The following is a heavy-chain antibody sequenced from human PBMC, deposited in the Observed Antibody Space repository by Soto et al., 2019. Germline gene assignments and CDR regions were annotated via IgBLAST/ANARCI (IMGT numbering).Heavy chain of an antibody. CDR1: GDSYSISTYS. CDR3: AGMPYTSGLRFDP. Sequence: SETLSLTCTMSGDSYSISTYSWSWIRQPPGKALQWIGFIYQSGVTSYNPSLASRVSISLDRSNDQCSLKLKSVTAADTAVYFCAGMPYTSGLRFDPWGPGTLVTVSS. V-gene: IGHV4-30-2*01. D-gene: IGHD6-19*01. J-gene: IGHJ5*02. CDR2: IYQSGVT.